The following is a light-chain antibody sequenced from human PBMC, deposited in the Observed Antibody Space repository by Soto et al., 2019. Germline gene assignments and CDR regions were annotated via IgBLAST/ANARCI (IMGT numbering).Light chain of an antibody. CDR3: SSYTSSSTPVV. CDR2: EVS. V-gene: IGLV2-14*01. J-gene: IGLJ2*01. CDR1: SCDVGGYNY. Sequence: QSALTQPASVSGSPGQSITISCTGSSCDVGGYNYVSWYQQHPGKAPKLMIYEVSNRPSGVSNRFSGSKSGTTASLAISGLQAEDEADYYCSSYTSSSTPVVFGGGTKLTVL.